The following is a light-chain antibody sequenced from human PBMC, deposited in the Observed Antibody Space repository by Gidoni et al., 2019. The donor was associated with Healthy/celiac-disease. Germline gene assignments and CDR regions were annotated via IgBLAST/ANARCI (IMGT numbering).Light chain of an antibody. CDR3: QQYGSSLWT. J-gene: IGKJ1*01. Sequence: EIVLTQSPGTLSLSPGKRATLSCRASQSVSSSYLAWYQQKPGQAPRLLIYGASSRATGIPDRFSGSGSGTDFTLTISRLEPEDFAVYYCQQYGSSLWTFGQGTKVKSN. V-gene: IGKV3-20*01. CDR2: GAS. CDR1: QSVSSSY.